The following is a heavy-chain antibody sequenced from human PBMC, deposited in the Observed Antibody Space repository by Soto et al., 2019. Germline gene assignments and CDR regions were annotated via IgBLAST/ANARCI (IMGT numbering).Heavy chain of an antibody. J-gene: IGHJ6*02. CDR3: ARGARYYYYYYGMDV. Sequence: GASVKVSRKASGGTFSSYAISWVRQAPGQGLEWMGGIIPIFGTANYAQKFQGRVTITADESTSTAYMELSSLRSEDTAVYYCARGARYYYYYYGMDVWGQGTTVTVSS. V-gene: IGHV1-69*13. CDR2: IIPIFGTA. CDR1: GGTFSSYA.